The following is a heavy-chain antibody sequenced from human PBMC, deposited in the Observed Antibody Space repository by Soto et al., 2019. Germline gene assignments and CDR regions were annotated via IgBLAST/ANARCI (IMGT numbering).Heavy chain of an antibody. J-gene: IGHJ6*02. D-gene: IGHD5-18*01. CDR1: SASLGDRY. Sequence: LSLTCAVFSASLGDRYFAWIRHSADEVLEWIGEVHPSGSTDYNPSLKSRLTLSLDTSKNQFSLKVASVTAADTAVYFCARGKPSGYRFGPRNFFYYGLDVWGPGTTVTVSS. V-gene: IGHV4-34*01. CDR2: VHPSGST. CDR3: ARGKPSGYRFGPRNFFYYGLDV.